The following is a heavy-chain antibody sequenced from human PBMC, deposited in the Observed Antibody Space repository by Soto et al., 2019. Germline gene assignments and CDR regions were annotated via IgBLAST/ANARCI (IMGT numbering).Heavy chain of an antibody. CDR3: AKGGYGDGGVIDY. D-gene: IGHD4-17*01. J-gene: IGHJ4*02. Sequence: ESGGGVVQPGRSLRLSCAASGFTFSTYGMQWVRQAPGKGLEWVAVISYDGSNKYYADSVKGRFTISRDNSKNTLYLQMNSLRAADTAVYYCAKGGYGDGGVIDYWGQGTLVTVSS. V-gene: IGHV3-30*18. CDR1: GFTFSTYG. CDR2: ISYDGSNK.